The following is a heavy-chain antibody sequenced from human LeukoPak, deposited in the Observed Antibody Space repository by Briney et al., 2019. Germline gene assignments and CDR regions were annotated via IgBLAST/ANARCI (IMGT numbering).Heavy chain of an antibody. CDR2: MSYDGGNK. CDR3: AREGDGYIFDY. CDR1: GFTFSSYA. Sequence: GRSLRLSCAASGFTFSSYAMHWVRQAPGKGLEWVAVMSYDGGNKYNADSVKGRFTISRDNSKNTLYLQMNSLRPEDTAVYYCAREGDGYIFDYWGQGTLVTVSS. D-gene: IGHD5-24*01. J-gene: IGHJ4*02. V-gene: IGHV3-30-3*01.